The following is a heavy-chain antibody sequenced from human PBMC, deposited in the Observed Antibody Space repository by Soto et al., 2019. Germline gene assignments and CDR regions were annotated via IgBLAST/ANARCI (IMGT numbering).Heavy chain of an antibody. Sequence: GASVKVSCKASGYTFTSYGISWVRQAPGQGLEWMGWISAYNGNTNYAQKLQGRVTMTTDTSTSTAYMELRSLRSDDTAVYYCARDCKIFGVVIIRDAFDIWGQGTMVTVSS. CDR2: ISAYNGNT. V-gene: IGHV1-18*01. CDR3: ARDCKIFGVVIIRDAFDI. J-gene: IGHJ3*02. CDR1: GYTFTSYG. D-gene: IGHD3-3*01.